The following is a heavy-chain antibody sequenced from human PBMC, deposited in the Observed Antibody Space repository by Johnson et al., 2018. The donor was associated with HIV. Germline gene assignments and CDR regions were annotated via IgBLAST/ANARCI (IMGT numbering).Heavy chain of an antibody. CDR3: AKDRRQSSWELLDDAFDI. Sequence: QMLLVESGGGLVQPGGSLRLSCAASGFTFSSYAMHWVRQAPGKGLEWVSGISWNSGSIGYADSVKGRFTISRDNSKNTLYLQMNSLRAEDTAVYYCAKDRRQSSWELLDDAFDIWGQGTMVTVSS. J-gene: IGHJ3*02. CDR2: ISWNSGSI. D-gene: IGHD1-26*01. V-gene: IGHV3-64*04. CDR1: GFTFSSYA.